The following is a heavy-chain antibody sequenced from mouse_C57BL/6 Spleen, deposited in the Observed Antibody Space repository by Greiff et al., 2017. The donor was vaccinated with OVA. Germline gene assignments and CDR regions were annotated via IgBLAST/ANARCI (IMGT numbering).Heavy chain of an antibody. CDR1: GFTFSDYY. D-gene: IGHD2-2*01. CDR3: ARVYYGYDVYFDY. J-gene: IGHJ2*01. CDR2: INYDGSST. Sequence: EVKLMESEGGLVQPGSSMKLSCTASGFTFSDYYMAWVRQVPEKGLEWVANINYDGSSTYYLDSLKSRFIISRDNAKNILYLQMSSLKSEDTATYYCARVYYGYDVYFDYWGQGTTLTVSS. V-gene: IGHV5-16*01.